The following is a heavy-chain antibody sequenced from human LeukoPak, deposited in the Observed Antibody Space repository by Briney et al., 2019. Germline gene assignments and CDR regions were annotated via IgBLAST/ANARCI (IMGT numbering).Heavy chain of an antibody. J-gene: IGHJ4*02. CDR3: ARETTGAGTARPFDY. CDR2: IHTSGST. CDR1: GGSISSYY. V-gene: IGHV4-4*07. Sequence: SETLSLTCTVSGGSISSYYWTWIRQPAGKGLEWIGRIHTSGSTNHNPSLKSRVTMSVDTSNNQFSLKLSSVTAADTAVYYCARETTGAGTARPFDYWGQGTLVTVSS. D-gene: IGHD6-13*01.